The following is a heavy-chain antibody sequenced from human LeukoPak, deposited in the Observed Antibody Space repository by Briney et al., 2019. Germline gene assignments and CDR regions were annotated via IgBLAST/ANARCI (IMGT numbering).Heavy chain of an antibody. CDR3: ARAFGRDYFDY. D-gene: IGHD3-10*01. J-gene: IGHJ4*02. CDR1: GGSISSYY. V-gene: IGHV4-59*01. Sequence: XETLSLTCTVSGGSISSYYWSWIRQPPGKGLEWIGYIYYSGSTNYNPSLKSRVTISVDTSKNQFSLKLSSVTAADTAVYYCARAFGRDYFDYWGQGTLVTVSS. CDR2: IYYSGST.